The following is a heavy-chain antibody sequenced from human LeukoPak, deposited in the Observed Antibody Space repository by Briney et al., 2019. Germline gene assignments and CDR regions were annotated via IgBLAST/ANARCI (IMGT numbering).Heavy chain of an antibody. V-gene: IGHV3-43*01. CDR1: GFTFADYT. CDR3: AKDMGRNSGRSNNWFDP. Sequence: GGSLRLSCAASGFTFADYTMHWVRQPPGKGLEWVSLVTWDGATTHYAASVKGRFTISRDNYKNSLYLQMNSLRTDDTALYYCAKDMGRNSGRSNNWFDPWGPGTPVTVSS. CDR2: VTWDGATT. J-gene: IGHJ5*02. D-gene: IGHD3-10*01.